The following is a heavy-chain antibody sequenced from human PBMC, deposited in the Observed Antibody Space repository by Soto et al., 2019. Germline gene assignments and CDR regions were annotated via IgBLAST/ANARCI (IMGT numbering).Heavy chain of an antibody. CDR2: VSYSGST. CDR1: GGSISNSSYL. CDR3: ARRGAGIVAHRPYYYDY. J-gene: IGHJ4*02. Sequence: SETLSLTCTVSGGSISNSSYLWGWIRQPPGKGLQWIGSVSYSGSTYYNPSLKSRVTISVDTSKNQFSLRLSSVTAADTAVYYCARRGAGIVAHRPYYYDYWGQGTLVTVSS. D-gene: IGHD1-26*01. V-gene: IGHV4-39*01.